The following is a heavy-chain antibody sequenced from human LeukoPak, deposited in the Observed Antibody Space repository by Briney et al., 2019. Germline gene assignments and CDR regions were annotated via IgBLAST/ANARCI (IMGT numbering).Heavy chain of an antibody. Sequence: SVTVSCKASGGTFSSYAISWVRQAPGQGLEWMGGIIPIFGTANYAQKFQGRVTITADESTSTAYMELSSLRSEDTAVYYCARDSGGTRYCSSTSCLALDYWGQGTLVTVSS. CDR1: GGTFSSYA. J-gene: IGHJ4*02. V-gene: IGHV1-69*01. CDR3: ARDSGGTRYCSSTSCLALDY. CDR2: IIPIFGTA. D-gene: IGHD2-2*01.